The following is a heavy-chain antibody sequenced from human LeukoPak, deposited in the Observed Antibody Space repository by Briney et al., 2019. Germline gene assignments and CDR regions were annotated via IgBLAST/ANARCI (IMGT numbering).Heavy chain of an antibody. D-gene: IGHD3-22*01. CDR1: GGTFSSYA. Sequence: GASVKLSCKASGGTFSSYAISWVRQAPGQGLEWMGRIIPILGIANYAKKFQGRVTITADKSTSTAYMELSSLRSEDAAVYYCARDMGDYYYDSSGYEYDWGQGTLVTVSS. CDR2: IIPILGIA. V-gene: IGHV1-69*04. CDR3: ARDMGDYYYDSSGYEYD. J-gene: IGHJ4*02.